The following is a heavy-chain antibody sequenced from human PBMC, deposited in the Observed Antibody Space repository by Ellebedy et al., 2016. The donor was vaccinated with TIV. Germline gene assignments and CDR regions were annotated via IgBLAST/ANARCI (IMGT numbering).Heavy chain of an antibody. Sequence: ASVKVSCXASGYTFTSYGISWVRQAPGQGLEWMGWISAYNGNTNYAQKLQGRVTMTTDTSTSTAYMELRSLRSDDTAVYYCARDGSPSDYDILTGYYNFYYYGMDVWGQGTTVTVSS. CDR3: ARDGSPSDYDILTGYYNFYYYGMDV. CDR2: ISAYNGNT. J-gene: IGHJ6*02. V-gene: IGHV1-18*01. D-gene: IGHD3-9*01. CDR1: GYTFTSYG.